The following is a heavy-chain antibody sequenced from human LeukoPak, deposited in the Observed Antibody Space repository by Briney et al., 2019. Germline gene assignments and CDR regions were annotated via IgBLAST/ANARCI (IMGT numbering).Heavy chain of an antibody. V-gene: IGHV3-23*01. CDR3: AKRGTELELAD. Sequence: GGSLRLSCAASGFTFSSYAMSWVRQAPGKGLEWVSAISGSGGSTYYADSVKGRFTISRVNSKNTLYLQMTSLRAEDTAVYYCAKRGTELELADWGQGTLVTVSS. CDR2: ISGSGGST. D-gene: IGHD1-7*01. CDR1: GFTFSSYA. J-gene: IGHJ4*02.